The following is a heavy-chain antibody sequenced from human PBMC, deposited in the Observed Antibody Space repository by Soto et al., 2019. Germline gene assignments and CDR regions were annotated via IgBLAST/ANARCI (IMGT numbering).Heavy chain of an antibody. CDR3: ARKKAVAGTTFAN. CDR1: GFALSSYW. J-gene: IGHJ4*02. Sequence: GGSLRLSCAVSGFALSSYWMHWVRQAPGKGLVWVSRIQSDGSSKNYTDSVKGRFTISRDNAKNTLFLQMDSLRVEDTAMYYCARKKAVAGTTFANGGQGTLVTVPS. CDR2: IQSDGSSK. V-gene: IGHV3-74*01. D-gene: IGHD6-19*01.